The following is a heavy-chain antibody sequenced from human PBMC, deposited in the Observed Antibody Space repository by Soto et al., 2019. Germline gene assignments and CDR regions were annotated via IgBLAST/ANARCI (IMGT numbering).Heavy chain of an antibody. J-gene: IGHJ6*02. CDR2: MNPNNAAT. CDR1: GYRCTSYH. CDR3: ARGGKGRPLVYYYAMDV. Sequence: ASVKASCKASGYRCTSYHINWVRQAPGQGSNELESMNPNNAATADAQKFQGRVSLTRRSSITTACMELSSLKSEDTATYYCARGGKGRPLVYYYAMDVWGQGTTVTVSS. V-gene: IGHV1-8*01.